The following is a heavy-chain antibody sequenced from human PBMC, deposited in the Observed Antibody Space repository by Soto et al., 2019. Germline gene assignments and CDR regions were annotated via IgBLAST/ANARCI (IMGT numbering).Heavy chain of an antibody. J-gene: IGHJ4*02. Sequence: QVQLQESGPGLVKPSETLSLTCTVSGGSVSSGSYYWSWIRQSPGKGLEWIGYIYYSGSTNYNPSLKSRVTISVDTSKNQFSLKLSSVTAADTAVYYCARHIREVRGVVDYWGQGTLVTVSS. CDR1: GGSVSSGSYY. D-gene: IGHD3-10*01. CDR2: IYYSGST. CDR3: ARHIREVRGVVDY. V-gene: IGHV4-61*01.